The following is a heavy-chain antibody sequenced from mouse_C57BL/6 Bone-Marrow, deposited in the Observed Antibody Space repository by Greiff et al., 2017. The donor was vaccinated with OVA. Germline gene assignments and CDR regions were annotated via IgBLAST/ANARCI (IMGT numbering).Heavy chain of an antibody. J-gene: IGHJ1*03. CDR2: IDPETGGT. Sequence: QVQLQQSGAELVRPGASVTLSCKASGYTFTDYEMHWVKQTPVHGLEWIGAIDPETGGTAYNQKFKGKAILTADTSSSTAYMELRSLTSEDSAVYYCTRLVLRWYFDVWGTGTTVTVSS. V-gene: IGHV1-15*01. D-gene: IGHD1-1*01. CDR1: GYTFTDYE. CDR3: TRLVLRWYFDV.